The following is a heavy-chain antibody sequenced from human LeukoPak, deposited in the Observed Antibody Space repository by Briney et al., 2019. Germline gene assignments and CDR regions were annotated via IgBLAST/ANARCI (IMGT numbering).Heavy chain of an antibody. D-gene: IGHD6-13*01. CDR2: IYTSGST. Sequence: SETLSLTCTVSGGSISSYYWSWIRQPAGKGLEWIGRIYTSGSTNYNPSLKSRVTMSVDTSKNQFSLKLSSVTAADTAVYYCARGGVAHSSSWYYYYYGMDVWGQGTTVTVSS. V-gene: IGHV4-4*07. CDR3: ARGGVAHSSSWYYYYYGMDV. J-gene: IGHJ6*02. CDR1: GGSISSYY.